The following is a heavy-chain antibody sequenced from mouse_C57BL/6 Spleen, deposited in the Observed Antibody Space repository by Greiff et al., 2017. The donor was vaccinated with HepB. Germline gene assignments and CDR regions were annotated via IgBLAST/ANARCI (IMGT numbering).Heavy chain of an antibody. CDR2: ISDGGSYT. V-gene: IGHV5-4*01. J-gene: IGHJ1*03. CDR3: ARAYGNYGGYFDV. Sequence: VQLKESGGGLVKPGGSLKLSCAASGFTFSSYAMSWVRQTPEKRLEWVATISDGGSYTYYPDNVKGRFTISRDNAKNNLYLQMSHLKSEDTAMYYCARAYGNYGGYFDVWGTGTTVTVSS. D-gene: IGHD2-1*01. CDR1: GFTFSSYA.